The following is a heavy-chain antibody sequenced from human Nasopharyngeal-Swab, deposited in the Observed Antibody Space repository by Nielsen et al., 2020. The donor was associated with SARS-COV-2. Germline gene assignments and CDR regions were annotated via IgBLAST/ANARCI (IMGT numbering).Heavy chain of an antibody. Sequence: GESLKISCAASGFTFSSYAMHWVRQAPGKGLEWVAVISYDGSNKYYADSVKGRFTISRDNSKNTLYLQMNSLRAEDTAVYYCASSSSWYGHFDYWGQGTLVTVFS. CDR3: ASSSSWYGHFDY. V-gene: IGHV3-30*04. D-gene: IGHD6-13*01. J-gene: IGHJ4*02. CDR2: ISYDGSNK. CDR1: GFTFSSYA.